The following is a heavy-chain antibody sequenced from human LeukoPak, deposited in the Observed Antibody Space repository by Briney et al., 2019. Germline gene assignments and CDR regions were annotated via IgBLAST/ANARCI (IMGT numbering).Heavy chain of an antibody. D-gene: IGHD4-17*01. Sequence: PAETLSLTCAVYVVSFSGYYWSWIRQPPGKGLEWMGQINHSGSGKYSPAPKKRVTITLSTTTHQFSLKLSSVTAADTAVYYRGRGGYGDYPPRWCDPWGQGTLVTVSS. CDR2: INHSGSG. CDR1: VVSFSGYY. CDR3: GRGGYGDYPPRWCDP. V-gene: IGHV4-34*01. J-gene: IGHJ5*02.